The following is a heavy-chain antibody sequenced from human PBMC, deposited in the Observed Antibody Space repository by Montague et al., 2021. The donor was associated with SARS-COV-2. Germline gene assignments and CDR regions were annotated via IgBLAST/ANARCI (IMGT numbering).Heavy chain of an antibody. V-gene: IGHV4-39*07. J-gene: IGHJ5*02. Sequence: SETLSLTCTVSAGSLSSRSNYWGWIRQPPGMGLQWIGSVYSAGXTXYXXXXKSRVTISLDTSKNQFSLKLSSVTAAATAVYYCARDEYTRYWYKSWGQGALVTVSS. CDR3: ARDEYTRYWYKS. D-gene: IGHD2-8*02. CDR1: AGSLSSRSNY. CDR2: VYSAGXT.